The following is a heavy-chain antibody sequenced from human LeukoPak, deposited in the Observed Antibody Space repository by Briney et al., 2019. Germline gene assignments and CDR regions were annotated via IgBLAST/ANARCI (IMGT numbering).Heavy chain of an antibody. V-gene: IGHV1-24*01. CDR3: ATRGSDFWSGFDY. CDR1: GNTLRELP. D-gene: IGHD3-3*01. J-gene: IGHJ4*02. Sequence: GASVKVSCKLSGNTLRELPIQWVRQAGGKGLEWMAGFDPENAEIVYAQKFQGRVTMTEDISTNTAYMELTSLTSDDTALYYCATRGSDFWSGFDYWGQGTQVTVSS. CDR2: FDPENAEI.